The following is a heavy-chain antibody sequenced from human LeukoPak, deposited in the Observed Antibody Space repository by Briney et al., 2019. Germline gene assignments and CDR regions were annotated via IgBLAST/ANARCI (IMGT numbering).Heavy chain of an antibody. Sequence: PWGSLRLSCAASGFTFWRYSMNWIRQAPGKGLEWISYINEGSNNIFYADSVKGRFTISRDNAKNSLHLQMNSLRVDDTAVYYCARDDLTNGYNGNFWGQGTLVTVSS. J-gene: IGHJ4*02. CDR1: GFTFWRYS. CDR2: INEGSNNI. CDR3: ARDDLTNGYNGNF. V-gene: IGHV3-48*01. D-gene: IGHD5-24*01.